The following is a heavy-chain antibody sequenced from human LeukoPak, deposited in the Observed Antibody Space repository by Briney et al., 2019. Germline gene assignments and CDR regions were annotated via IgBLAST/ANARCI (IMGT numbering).Heavy chain of an antibody. V-gene: IGHV3-48*04. CDR2: ISSSSSTI. CDR1: GFTFSSYS. Sequence: LTGGSLRLSCAASGFTFSSYSLNWVRQAPGTGLEWVSYISSSSSTIYYADSVKGRFTISRDNAKNSLYLQMNSLRAEDTAVYYCARAIVVVPAAISYWGQGTLVTVSS. CDR3: ARAIVVVPAAISY. D-gene: IGHD2-2*01. J-gene: IGHJ4*02.